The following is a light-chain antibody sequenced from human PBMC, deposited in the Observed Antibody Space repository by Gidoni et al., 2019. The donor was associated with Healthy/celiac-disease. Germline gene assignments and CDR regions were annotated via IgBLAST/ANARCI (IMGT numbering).Light chain of an antibody. CDR1: QDISNY. V-gene: IGKV1-33*01. J-gene: IGKJ4*01. CDR3: QQYDNLPLT. Sequence: DIQMTQSPSSLSASVGDRVTITCQASQDISNYLNWYQQTQGKAPTLLIYDASNLETGVPSRFSGSGSGTDFTFTISSLQPEDIATYYCQQYDNLPLTFGGGTKVEIK. CDR2: DAS.